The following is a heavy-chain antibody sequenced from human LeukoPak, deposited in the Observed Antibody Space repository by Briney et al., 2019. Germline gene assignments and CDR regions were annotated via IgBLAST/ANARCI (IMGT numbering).Heavy chain of an antibody. Sequence: KPSETLSLTCTVSGGSISSTSSYWGWIRQPPGKGLEWVANIYYSGSTYYNSSLKSRVTISVETSKNQFSLNLRSVTAADTAVYYCARGEWELLMVIGYYWGQGTLVTVSS. CDR1: GGSISSTSSY. CDR2: IYYSGST. CDR3: ARGEWELLMVIGYY. D-gene: IGHD1-26*01. J-gene: IGHJ4*02. V-gene: IGHV4-39*01.